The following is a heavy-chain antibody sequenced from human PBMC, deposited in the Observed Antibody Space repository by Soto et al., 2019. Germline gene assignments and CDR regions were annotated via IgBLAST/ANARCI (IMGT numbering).Heavy chain of an antibody. CDR1: GGSLSGGGYS. V-gene: IGHV4-30-2*01. CDR3: ARDGTTMVRGPYRGGTWFDP. J-gene: IGHJ5*02. D-gene: IGHD3-10*01. Sequence: SETLSLTCAVSGGSLSGGGYSRSWIRQPPGKGLEWIGYIYHSGSTYYNPSLKSRVTISVDRSKNQFSLKLSSVTAADTAVYYCARDGTTMVRGPYRGGTWFDPWGQGTLVTVSS. CDR2: IYHSGST.